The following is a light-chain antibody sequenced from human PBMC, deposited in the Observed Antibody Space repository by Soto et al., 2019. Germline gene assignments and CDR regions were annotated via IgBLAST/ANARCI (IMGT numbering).Light chain of an antibody. Sequence: DIQMTQSPSTLSASVGDRVTITCRASQSVTNWLAWYQQKPGKAPNLLIYDASRLQSGIPSRFSGSGSGTEFTLTISSLQPDDFATYYCHQYTAYPYTFGRGTKLEIK. J-gene: IGKJ2*01. CDR3: HQYTAYPYT. CDR2: DAS. V-gene: IGKV1-5*01. CDR1: QSVTNW.